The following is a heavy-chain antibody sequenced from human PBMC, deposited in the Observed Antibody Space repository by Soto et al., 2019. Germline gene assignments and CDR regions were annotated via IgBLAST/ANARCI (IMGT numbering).Heavy chain of an antibody. CDR1: WYNFTGLY. CDR2: INPNSGGT. J-gene: IGHJ5*02. D-gene: IGHD2-2*01. V-gene: IGHV1-2*02. CDR3: ARADSYPYCSSTSCSTRGNWFDP. Sequence: DSVKVSWKASWYNFTGLYIHRVRQAPGQRPEGMGWINPNSGGTNYAQKFQGRVTMTRDTSISTAYLMLSRLRSDDTAVYYCARADSYPYCSSTSCSTRGNWFDPWGQGTLVTVSS.